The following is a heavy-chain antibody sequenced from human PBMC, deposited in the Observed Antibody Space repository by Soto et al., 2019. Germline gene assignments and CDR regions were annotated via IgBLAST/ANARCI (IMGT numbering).Heavy chain of an antibody. D-gene: IGHD3-10*01. Sequence: GGSLRLSCAASGFTFTRYSMSWIRQAPGKGLEWVSYISSSGSTIYYADSVKGRFTISRDNAKNSLYLQMNSLRAEDTAVYYWSRARNYYGSGSPSLWGQGTLVTVSS. CDR2: ISSSGSTI. V-gene: IGHV3-48*04. CDR1: GFTFTRYS. J-gene: IGHJ4*02. CDR3: SRARNYYGSGSPSL.